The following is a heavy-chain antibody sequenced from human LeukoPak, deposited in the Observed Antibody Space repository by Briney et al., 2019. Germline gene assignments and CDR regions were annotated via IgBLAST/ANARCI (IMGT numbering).Heavy chain of an antibody. Sequence: GASVKVSCKASGYTFTYRYLHWVRQAPGQALKWMGWITPFNGNTNYAQKFQDRVTITRDRSMSTAYMELSSLRSEDTAMYYCATITMVRGVFAFDIWGQGTMVTVSS. CDR2: ITPFNGNT. CDR3: ATITMVRGVFAFDI. V-gene: IGHV1-45*02. J-gene: IGHJ3*02. D-gene: IGHD3-10*01. CDR1: GYTFTYRY.